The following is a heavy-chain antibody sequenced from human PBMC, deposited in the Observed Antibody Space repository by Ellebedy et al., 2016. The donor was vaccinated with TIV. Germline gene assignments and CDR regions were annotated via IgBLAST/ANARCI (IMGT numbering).Heavy chain of an antibody. J-gene: IGHJ4*02. V-gene: IGHV4-59*08. Sequence: MPSETLSLTCTAAGDSINGYYWSWIRQPPGKGLEYIGHIYYIGTTNYNPSLKSRVTISVDTSKNQVSLKLRSLTAADTAVYFCARQGPYDFDLDYWGQGILVTVSS. CDR1: GDSINGYY. D-gene: IGHD3-3*01. CDR3: ARQGPYDFDLDY. CDR2: IYYIGTT.